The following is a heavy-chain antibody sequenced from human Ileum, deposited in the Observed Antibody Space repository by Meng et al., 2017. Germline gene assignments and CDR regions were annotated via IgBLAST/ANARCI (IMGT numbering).Heavy chain of an antibody. CDR3: ATGAAAADH. V-gene: IGHV3-15*04. J-gene: IGHJ4*02. D-gene: IGHD6-13*01. CDR2: IERNTDGGTT. Sequence: RGGPGGGLVQPGGSLRLSCVGSGLSFTDAWMSWVRQAPGKGLEWVGRIERNTDGGTTDYAAPVKGRFTISRDDSKNTLYLEMDSLISEDTAVYFCATGAAAADHWGQGTLVTVSS. CDR1: GLSFTDAW.